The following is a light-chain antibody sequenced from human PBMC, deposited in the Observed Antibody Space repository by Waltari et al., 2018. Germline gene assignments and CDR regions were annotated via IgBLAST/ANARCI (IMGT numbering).Light chain of an antibody. Sequence: DIVMTQSPDALAVSLGERAAIKCKSSQSVVFNSNNKNYIAWYQKKPGQPPKLLIYGASTRDAGVPDRFSGSGSETDFTLTISSLQPEDVAVYYCQQYHSVPFTFGGGTKVEIQ. CDR2: GAS. CDR1: QSVVFNSNNKNY. CDR3: QQYHSVPFT. J-gene: IGKJ4*01. V-gene: IGKV4-1*01.